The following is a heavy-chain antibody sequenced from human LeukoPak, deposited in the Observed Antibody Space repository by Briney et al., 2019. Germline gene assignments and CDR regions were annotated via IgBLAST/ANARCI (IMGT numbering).Heavy chain of an antibody. Sequence: SETLSLTCTVSSGSVSSDNYYWSWIRQPPGRGLEWIGYIYSSGSTYYNPSLKSRVTISVDTSKNQFSLKLSSVTAADTAVYYCARDRDSGSGSSPYWGQGTLVTVSS. CDR2: IYSSGST. D-gene: IGHD3-10*01. V-gene: IGHV4-61*01. CDR1: SGSVSSDNYY. CDR3: ARDRDSGSGSSPY. J-gene: IGHJ4*02.